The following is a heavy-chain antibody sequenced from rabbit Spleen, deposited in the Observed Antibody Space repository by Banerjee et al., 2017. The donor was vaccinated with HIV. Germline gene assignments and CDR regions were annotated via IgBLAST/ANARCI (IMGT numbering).Heavy chain of an antibody. D-gene: IGHD1-1*01. CDR1: GFDFGNYG. V-gene: IGHV1S47*01. Sequence: LVESGGGLVKPGGSLRLSCKASGFDFGNYGVTWVRQAPGKGLEWIGYIDPIFGSTAYASWVNGRFSISRENTQNTVFLQMTSLTVADTATYFCAREAAYYFVLWGQGTLVTVS. J-gene: IGHJ4*01. CDR2: IDPIFGST. CDR3: AREAAYYFVL.